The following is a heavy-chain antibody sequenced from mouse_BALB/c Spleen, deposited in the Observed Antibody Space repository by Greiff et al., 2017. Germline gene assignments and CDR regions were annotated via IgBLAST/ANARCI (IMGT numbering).Heavy chain of an antibody. D-gene: IGHD2-1*01. CDR3: ARDAYGNYDYYYAMDY. J-gene: IGHJ4*01. CDR2: SRNKANDDTT. CDR1: GFTFSDFY. Sequence: EVKLMESGAGLVQPGGSLRLSCATSGFTFSDFYMEWVRQPPGQRLEWIAASRNKANDDTTEYSASVKGRFIVSRATSQSILYLQMDALRAEDTAIYYCARDAYGNYDYYYAMDYWGQGTSVTVSS. V-gene: IGHV7-1*02.